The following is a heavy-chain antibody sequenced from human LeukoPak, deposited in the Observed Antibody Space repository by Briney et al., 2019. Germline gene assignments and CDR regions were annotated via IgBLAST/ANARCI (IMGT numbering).Heavy chain of an antibody. J-gene: IGHJ4*02. CDR1: GFTFSTYW. V-gene: IGHV3-7*01. CDR3: VRDFSRTRLERPFDY. D-gene: IGHD1-1*01. CDR2: IKQDGSDK. Sequence: GGSLRLSCAASGFTFSTYWMTWVRQAPGKGLEWVANIKQDGSDKYYVDSVKGRFTISKDNAKNSPYLQMNSLRAEDTAVYYCVRDFSRTRLERPFDYWGQGTLVTVSS.